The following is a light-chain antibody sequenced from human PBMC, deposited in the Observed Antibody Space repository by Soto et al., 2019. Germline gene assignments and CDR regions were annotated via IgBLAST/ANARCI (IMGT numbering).Light chain of an antibody. V-gene: IGKV2-24*01. CDR3: MQATQPYT. Sequence: DFVMTQTPLSSPVTLGQPASISCRSSLSLVHSDGNTYLSWLHQRPGQPPRLLIYMISIRFSGVPDRFSGSGAGTDFTLKISRVESEDVGVYYCMQATQPYTFGQGTKLEIK. CDR1: LSLVHSDGNTY. CDR2: MIS. J-gene: IGKJ2*01.